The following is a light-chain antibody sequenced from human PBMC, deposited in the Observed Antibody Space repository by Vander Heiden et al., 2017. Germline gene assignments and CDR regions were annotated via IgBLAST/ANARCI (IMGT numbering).Light chain of an antibody. J-gene: IGKJ2*01. CDR1: QSVSSSY. CDR2: GAS. Sequence: EIVLTQSPGTLSLSPGERATLSCRASQSVSSSYLAWYQQKPGQAPRLLIYGASSRATGIPDRFSGSGYGTDFTLTISRLEPEDFAVYYCQQYGSSPMYTFGQGTKLXIK. V-gene: IGKV3-20*01. CDR3: QQYGSSPMYT.